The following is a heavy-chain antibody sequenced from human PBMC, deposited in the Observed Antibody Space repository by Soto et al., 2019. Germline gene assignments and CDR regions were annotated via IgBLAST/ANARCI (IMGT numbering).Heavy chain of an antibody. CDR1: GGSISSYY. Sequence: QVQLQESGPGLVKPSETLSLTCTVSGGSISSYYWSWIRQPPGKGLEWIGYFYYSGSTNYNPSRKSRVTISVDTSKNQFSLKLSSVTAADTAVYYCARRYGGNFDYWGQGTLVTVSS. D-gene: IGHD1-26*01. CDR3: ARRYGGNFDY. CDR2: FYYSGST. V-gene: IGHV4-59*01. J-gene: IGHJ4*02.